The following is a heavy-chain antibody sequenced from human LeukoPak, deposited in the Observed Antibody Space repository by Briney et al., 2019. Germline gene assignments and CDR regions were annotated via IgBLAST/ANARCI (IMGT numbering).Heavy chain of an antibody. CDR3: ARDYTIFGVVNQYYFDY. CDR2: IIPIFGTA. CDR1: GGTFSSYA. D-gene: IGHD3-3*01. J-gene: IGHJ4*02. V-gene: IGHV1-69*13. Sequence: GASVKVSCKASGGTFSSYAISWVRQAPGQGLEWMGGIIPIFGTANYAQKFQGRVTITADESTSTAYMELSSLRSEDTAVYYCARDYTIFGVVNQYYFDYWGQGTLVTVSS.